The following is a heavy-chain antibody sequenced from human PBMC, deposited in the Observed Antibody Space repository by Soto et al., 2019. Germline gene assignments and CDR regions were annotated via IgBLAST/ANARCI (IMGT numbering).Heavy chain of an antibody. J-gene: IGHJ6*02. D-gene: IGHD6-13*01. CDR1: GDSFTSYW. CDR3: ARMAAAGKYYYGTDV. V-gene: IGHV5-51*01. CDR2: IYPGDSDT. Sequence: PGESLKISCKGSGDSFTSYWIGWVRQMPGKGLEWMGIIYPGDSDTRYSPSFQGQVTISADKSISTAYLQWSSLKASDTAMYYCARMAAAGKYYYGTDVWGQGTTVTVSS.